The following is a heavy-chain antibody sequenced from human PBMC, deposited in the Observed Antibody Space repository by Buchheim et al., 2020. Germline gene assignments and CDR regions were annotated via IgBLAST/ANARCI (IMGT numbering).Heavy chain of an antibody. V-gene: IGHV5-51*01. J-gene: IGHJ4*02. Sequence: EVQLVQSGTEVKKPGQSLKISCKGTGSSFSSFLTHWIGWVRQKPGKGLDWVGTIYPGDSVTSYSQSFQGRVTTSPDNAMHTASLQWSGLEASDTAMYYCAIAPVPVYNPNYFDYWGQGTL. D-gene: IGHD2-8*01. CDR3: AIAPVPVYNPNYFDY. CDR2: IYPGDSVT. CDR1: GSSFSSFLTHW.